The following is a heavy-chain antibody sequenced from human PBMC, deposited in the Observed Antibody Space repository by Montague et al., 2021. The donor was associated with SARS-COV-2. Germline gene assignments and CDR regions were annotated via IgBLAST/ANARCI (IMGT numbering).Heavy chain of an antibody. D-gene: IGHD3-9*01. J-gene: IGHJ4*02. CDR3: ARTYYDILPNLYYFDY. Sequence: PALVKPTQTLILTCTFSGFSLSTSGMCVSWIRQPPGKALEWLALIDWDDDKYYSTSLKTRLTISKDTSKNQVALTMTNMDPVDTATYYCARTYYDILPNLYYFDYWGQGTLVTVSS. CDR2: IDWDDDK. V-gene: IGHV2-70*01. CDR1: GFSLSTSGMC.